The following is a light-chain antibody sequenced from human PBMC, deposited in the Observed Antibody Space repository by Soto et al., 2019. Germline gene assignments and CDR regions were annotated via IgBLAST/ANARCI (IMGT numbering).Light chain of an antibody. CDR1: TGAVTSGHY. CDR3: LLSYSGALVV. V-gene: IGLV7-46*01. J-gene: IGLJ2*01. Sequence: QAVVTQEPSLTVSPGGTVTLTCGSSTGAVTSGHYPYWFQQKPGQAPRTLIYDTNNKDSWTPARFSGSLLGGKAALTLSNAQPEDEADYYCLLSYSGALVVFGGGTKLTVL. CDR2: DTN.